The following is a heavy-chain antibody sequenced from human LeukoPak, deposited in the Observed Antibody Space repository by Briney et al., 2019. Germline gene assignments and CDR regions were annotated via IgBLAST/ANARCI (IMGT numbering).Heavy chain of an antibody. CDR1: GFTVSSNY. CDR3: ARWRYSDSSGSHYFDY. Sequence: PGGSLRLSCAASGFTVSSNYMNWVRQAPGKGLEWVSVIYSGGSTYYADSAKGRFTISRDNSKNTLYLQMNSLRAEDTAVYYCARWRYSDSSGSHYFDYWGQGTLVTVSS. D-gene: IGHD3-22*01. J-gene: IGHJ4*02. V-gene: IGHV3-53*01. CDR2: IYSGGST.